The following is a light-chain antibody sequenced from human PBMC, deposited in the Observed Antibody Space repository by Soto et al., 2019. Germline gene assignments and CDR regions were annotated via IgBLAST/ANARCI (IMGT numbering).Light chain of an antibody. Sequence: QSVPTQPASVSGSPGQSITISCTGTSSDVGGYNYVSWYQQHPGKAPKLMIYEVSNRPSGVSNRFSGSKSGNTASLTISGLQAEDEADYYCSSYTSSSTLLYVFGTGTKVTVL. V-gene: IGLV2-14*01. J-gene: IGLJ1*01. CDR2: EVS. CDR3: SSYTSSSTLLYV. CDR1: SSDVGGYNY.